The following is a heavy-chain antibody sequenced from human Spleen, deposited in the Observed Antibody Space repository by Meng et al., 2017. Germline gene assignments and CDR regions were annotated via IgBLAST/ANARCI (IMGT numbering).Heavy chain of an antibody. V-gene: IGHV4-34*01. D-gene: IGHD4-11*01. J-gene: IGHJ4*02. CDR2: INHSGST. CDR1: GGSFSDYY. Sequence: VPRQQWGAGLCKPSELLSLAFVVSGGSFSDYYWSWIRQPPGKGLEWIGEINHSGSTNYNPSLESRATISVDTSQNNLSLKLSSVTAADSAVYYCARGPTTMAHDFDYWGQGTLVTVSS. CDR3: ARGPTTMAHDFDY.